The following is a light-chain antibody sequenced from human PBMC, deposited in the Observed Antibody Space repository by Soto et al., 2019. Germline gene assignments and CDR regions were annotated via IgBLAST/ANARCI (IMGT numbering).Light chain of an antibody. J-gene: IGKJ1*01. Sequence: EIVLTQSPATLSLSPGERATLSCRASQSVSSYLAWYQQKPGQAPRVLIYDASNRATGIPARFSGSGSGTDFTLTLSSLEPADFAVYYCQQRSNWPPTFGQGTKVEIK. CDR3: QQRSNWPPT. CDR1: QSVSSY. V-gene: IGKV3-11*01. CDR2: DAS.